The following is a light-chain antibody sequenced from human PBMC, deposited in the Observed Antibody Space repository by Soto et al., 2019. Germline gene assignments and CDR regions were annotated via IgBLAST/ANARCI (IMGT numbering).Light chain of an antibody. Sequence: DIQMTQSPASLSASVGDRVTISCRASQTISTFLNWYQQKPGTAPRLLIYRASSVQRGVPPRFSGSGSGRDLTLTISSLRPEDIATYFCQQSYSSPPWTFGQGTKVEV. J-gene: IGKJ1*01. V-gene: IGKV1-39*01. CDR3: QQSYSSPPWT. CDR2: RAS. CDR1: QTISTF.